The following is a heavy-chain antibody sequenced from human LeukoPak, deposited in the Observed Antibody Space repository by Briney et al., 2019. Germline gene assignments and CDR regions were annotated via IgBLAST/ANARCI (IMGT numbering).Heavy chain of an antibody. J-gene: IGHJ4*02. CDR1: AFTFSSYS. CDR2: ISGTSSSI. V-gene: IGHV3-48*04. Sequence: GGSLRLSCAASAFTFSSYSMNWVRQAPGKGLEWIFYISGTSSSIYYADSVKGRFTISRDNAKNSLYLQMNSLRAEDTAVYYCAKDVYGDYGGLDYWGQGTLVTVSS. CDR3: AKDVYGDYGGLDY. D-gene: IGHD4-17*01.